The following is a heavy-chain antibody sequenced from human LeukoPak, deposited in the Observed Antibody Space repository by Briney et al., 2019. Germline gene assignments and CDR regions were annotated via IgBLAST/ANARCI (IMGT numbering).Heavy chain of an antibody. CDR1: GFTFSSYA. D-gene: IGHD6-19*01. J-gene: IGHJ4*02. CDR3: ASAIAVAGPYFDY. Sequence: GGSLRLSCAASGFTFSSYAMSWVRQAPGKGLEWVSAFSGSGGSTYSADSVKGRFTISRDNSKNTLYLQMNSLRAEDTAVYYCASAIAVAGPYFDYWGQGTLVTVSS. CDR2: FSGSGGST. V-gene: IGHV3-23*01.